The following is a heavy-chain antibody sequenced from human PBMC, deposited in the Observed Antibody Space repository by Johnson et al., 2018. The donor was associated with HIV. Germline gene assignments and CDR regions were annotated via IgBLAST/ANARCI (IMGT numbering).Heavy chain of an antibody. CDR2: ISYDGSNK. D-gene: IGHD6-13*01. J-gene: IGHJ3*02. CDR1: GFTFSSYA. V-gene: IGHV3-30*04. Sequence: QVQLVESGGGVVQPGRSLRLSCAASGFTFSSYAMHWVRQAPGKGLEWVAVISYDGSNKYYADSVKGRFTISRDNSKNTLYLQMNSLRAEDTAVYYCAKAAANAFDIWGQVTMVTVSS. CDR3: AKAAANAFDI.